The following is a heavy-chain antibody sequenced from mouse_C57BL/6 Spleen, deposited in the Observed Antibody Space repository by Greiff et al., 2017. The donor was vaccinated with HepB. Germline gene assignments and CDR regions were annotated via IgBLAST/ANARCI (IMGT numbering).Heavy chain of an antibody. Sequence: QVQLQQSGAELVRPGASVTLSCKASGYTFTDYEMHWVKQTPVHGLEWIGAIDPETGGTAYNQKFKGMAILTADKSSSTAYMELRSLTSEDSAVYYCTLITGFAYWGQGTLVTVSA. J-gene: IGHJ3*01. V-gene: IGHV1-15*01. D-gene: IGHD1-3*01. CDR3: TLITGFAY. CDR2: IDPETGGT. CDR1: GYTFTDYE.